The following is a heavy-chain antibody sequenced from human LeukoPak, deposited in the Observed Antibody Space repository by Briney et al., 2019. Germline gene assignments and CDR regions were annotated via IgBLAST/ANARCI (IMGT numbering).Heavy chain of an antibody. J-gene: IGHJ4*02. Sequence: SQTLSLTCAISGDSVSSNSAAWNWIRQSPSRGLEWLGRTYYRSKWYNVYAVSVKSRVTINPDTSRNQFSLHLKSVTPEDAAVYYCARAYSAYDVDYFDYWGQGTLVTVSS. D-gene: IGHD5-12*01. CDR2: TYYRSKWYN. CDR3: ARAYSAYDVDYFDY. V-gene: IGHV6-1*01. CDR1: GDSVSSNSAA.